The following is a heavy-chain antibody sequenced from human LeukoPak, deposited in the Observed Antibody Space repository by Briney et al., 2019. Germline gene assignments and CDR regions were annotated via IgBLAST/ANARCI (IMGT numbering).Heavy chain of an antibody. V-gene: IGHV3-23*01. Sequence: GWSLRLSCAISGLTFHDYAMTWVRQAPGKGLERVSTIVGDSSKTYYADSVKGRFTISRDNSNYMLFLHMNNLRAEDTAIYYCAKQPYNYYYLDVWGKGTTVTVSS. CDR2: IVGDSSKT. D-gene: IGHD2-21*01. CDR3: AKQPYNYYYLDV. CDR1: GLTFHDYA. J-gene: IGHJ6*03.